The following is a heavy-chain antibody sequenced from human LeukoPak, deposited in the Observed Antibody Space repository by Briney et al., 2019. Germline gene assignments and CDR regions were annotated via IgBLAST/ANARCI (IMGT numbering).Heavy chain of an antibody. J-gene: IGHJ4*02. CDR2: IRNKAYGGTT. CDR3: TRDINYYYDSCGYGDY. V-gene: IGHV3-49*04. D-gene: IGHD3-22*01. CDR1: GFTFGDYA. Sequence: GGSLRLSCTASGFTFGDYAMRWVRQAPGKGLEWVGFIRNKAYGGTTEYAASVKGRFTISRDDSKSIAYLQMNSLKTEDTAVYYCTRDINYYYDSCGYGDYWGQGTLVTVSS.